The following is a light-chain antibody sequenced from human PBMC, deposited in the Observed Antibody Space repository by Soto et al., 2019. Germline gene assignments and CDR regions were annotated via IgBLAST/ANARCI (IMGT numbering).Light chain of an antibody. CDR3: ATWDDSLNGLYV. CDR1: SSDIGGYNY. V-gene: IGLV2-14*01. J-gene: IGLJ1*01. Sequence: QSVLTQPASVSGSPGQSITISCTGTSSDIGGYNYVSWYQQYPGKAPNLIIYEVTNRPSGISYRFSGSKSGNTASLTISGLQVEDEADYYCATWDDSLNGLYVFGPGTKLTVL. CDR2: EVT.